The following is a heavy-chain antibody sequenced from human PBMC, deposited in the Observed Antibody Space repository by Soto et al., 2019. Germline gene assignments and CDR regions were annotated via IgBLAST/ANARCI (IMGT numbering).Heavy chain of an antibody. J-gene: IGHJ3*02. D-gene: IGHD1-26*01. CDR1: GFTFSSYA. V-gene: IGHV3-23*01. Sequence: GGSLRLSCAASGFTFSSYAMSWVRQAPGKGLEWVSAISGSGGSTYYADSVKGRFTISRDNSKNTLYLQMNSLRAEDTAVYYCAKDLGGYSGSYFDDFDIWGQGTMVTVSS. CDR3: AKDLGGYSGSYFDDFDI. CDR2: ISGSGGST.